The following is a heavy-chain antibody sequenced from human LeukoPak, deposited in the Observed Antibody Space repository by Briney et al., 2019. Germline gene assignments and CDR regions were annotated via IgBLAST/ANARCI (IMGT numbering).Heavy chain of an antibody. CDR2: IYPGDSDT. D-gene: IGHD5-24*01. CDR3: ARLNDGFYLDY. J-gene: IGHJ4*02. Sequence: GESLKISCRGSGYTFTSYWIGWVRQMPGKGLEWMGIIYPGDSDTRYSPSFQGQVTISADKSITTAYLQWSSLKVSDTAMYYCARLNDGFYLDYWGQGTLVTVSS. CDR1: GYTFTSYW. V-gene: IGHV5-51*01.